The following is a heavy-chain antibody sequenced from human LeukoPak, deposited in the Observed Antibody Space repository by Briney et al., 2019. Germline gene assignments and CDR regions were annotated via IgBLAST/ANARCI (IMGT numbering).Heavy chain of an antibody. J-gene: IGHJ6*03. CDR3: ATGGYSYGFYYYYMDV. D-gene: IGHD5-18*01. CDR2: INPNSCGT. V-gene: IGHV1-2*02. Sequence: GASVKVSCKASGYTFTCYYMHWVRQAPGQGLEWMGWINPNSCGTNYAQKFQGRVTMTRDTSISTAYLQLSRLRSDDTAVYYCATGGYSYGFYYYYMDVWGKGTTVTVSS. CDR1: GYTFTCYY.